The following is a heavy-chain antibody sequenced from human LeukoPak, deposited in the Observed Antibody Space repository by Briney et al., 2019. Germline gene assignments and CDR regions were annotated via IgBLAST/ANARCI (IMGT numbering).Heavy chain of an antibody. CDR3: AKDPYFY. CDR2: ISGSGTST. V-gene: IGHV3-23*01. Sequence: GGSLRLSCAASGFTFTTYAMSCVRQAPGKGLEWVSRISGSGTSTCSADSVKGRFTISRDNSKSTLYLQMNSLRAGDTAVYYCAKDPYFYWGQGTLVTVSS. CDR1: GFTFTTYA. J-gene: IGHJ4*02. D-gene: IGHD2/OR15-2a*01.